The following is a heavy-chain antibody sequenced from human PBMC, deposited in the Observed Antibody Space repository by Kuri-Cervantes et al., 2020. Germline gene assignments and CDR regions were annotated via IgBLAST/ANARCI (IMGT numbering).Heavy chain of an antibody. CDR2: IFGGGST. CDR1: GFTVTSNY. Sequence: LSLTCAASGFTVTSNYMSWVRQAPGKGLEWVSVIFGGGSTYYADSVKGRFTISRDNSKNTLYLQMNNLRAEDTAVYYCARWASDAFDIWGQGTMVTVSS. J-gene: IGHJ3*02. CDR3: ARWASDAFDI. V-gene: IGHV3-66*01.